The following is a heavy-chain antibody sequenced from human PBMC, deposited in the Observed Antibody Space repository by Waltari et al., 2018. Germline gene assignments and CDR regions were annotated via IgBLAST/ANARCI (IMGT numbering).Heavy chain of an antibody. CDR1: GCSISSHY. V-gene: IGHV4-59*11. CDR2: IYYSGST. Sequence: QVQLQESGPGLVKPSETLSLTCTVAGCSISSHYWSWLRQPPGKGLEWIGYIYYSGSTNYNPSLKSRVTISVDTSKNQFSLKLSSVTAADTAVYYCARGATIFGVVSYWGQGTLVTVSS. D-gene: IGHD3-3*01. J-gene: IGHJ4*02. CDR3: ARGATIFGVVSY.